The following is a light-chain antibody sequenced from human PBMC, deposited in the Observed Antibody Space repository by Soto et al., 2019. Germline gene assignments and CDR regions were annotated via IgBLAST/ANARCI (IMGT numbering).Light chain of an antibody. CDR3: SSYTSSRTPYV. V-gene: IGLV2-11*01. Sequence: QSVLTQPRSVSGSPRHSVTIFCTGTSNDVGGNNYVSWYQQLPDKAPKLMISDVNKRPSGVPDRFSGSKSGNTASLTISGLQAEDAADYYCSSYTSSRTPYVFGTGTKITVL. J-gene: IGLJ1*01. CDR2: DVN. CDR1: SNDVGGNNY.